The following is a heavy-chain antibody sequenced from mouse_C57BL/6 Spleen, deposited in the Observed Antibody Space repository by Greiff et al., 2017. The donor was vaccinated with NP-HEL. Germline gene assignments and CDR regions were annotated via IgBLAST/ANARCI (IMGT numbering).Heavy chain of an antibody. CDR3: ARMGSTMITTDY. Sequence: QVQLQQPGAELVKPGASVKLSCKASGYTFTSYWMQWVKQRPGQGLEWIGEIDPSDSYTNYNQKFKGKATLTVDTSSSTAYMQLSSPTSEDSAVYYCARMGSTMITTDYWGQGTSVTVSS. V-gene: IGHV1-50*01. CDR2: IDPSDSYT. J-gene: IGHJ4*01. CDR1: GYTFTSYW. D-gene: IGHD2-4*01.